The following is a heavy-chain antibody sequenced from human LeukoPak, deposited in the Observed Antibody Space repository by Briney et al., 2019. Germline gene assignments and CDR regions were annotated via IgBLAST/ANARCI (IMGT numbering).Heavy chain of an antibody. CDR1: GASISGSPYY. J-gene: IGHJ4*02. CDR2: FYDGGSI. V-gene: IGHV4-39*01. D-gene: IGHD3-10*01. Sequence: PSETLSLTCTVSGASISGSPYYWGWIRQSPGKGLEWIGSFYDGGSIYYNPSLESRVIVSVDTSKNQFSLNMSYVTAADTAMYYCGRPYRVYGHFPFDYWGQGILVTVPS. CDR3: GRPYRVYGHFPFDY.